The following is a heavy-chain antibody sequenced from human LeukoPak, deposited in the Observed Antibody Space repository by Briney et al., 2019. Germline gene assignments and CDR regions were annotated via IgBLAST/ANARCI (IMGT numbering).Heavy chain of an antibody. Sequence: SETLSLTRTVSGGSISSYYWSWIRQPPGKGLEWIGYIYYSGSTNYNPSLKSRVTISVDTSKNQFSLKLSSVTAADTAVYYCARESSWYYFDYWGQGALVTVSS. CDR3: ARESSWYYFDY. D-gene: IGHD6-13*01. CDR1: GGSISSYY. J-gene: IGHJ4*02. V-gene: IGHV4-59*01. CDR2: IYYSGST.